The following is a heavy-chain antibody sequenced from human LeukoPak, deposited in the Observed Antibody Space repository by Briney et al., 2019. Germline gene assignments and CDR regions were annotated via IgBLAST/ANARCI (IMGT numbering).Heavy chain of an antibody. CDR3: ARDPGITMVRGVIISGNNWFDP. CDR1: GYTFTSYG. D-gene: IGHD3-10*01. V-gene: IGHV1-18*01. Sequence: GASVKVSCKASGYTFTSYGISWVRQAPGQGLEWMGWISAYKGNTNYAQKRQGRVTMTTDTSTSTAYMELRSLRSADTAVYYCARDPGITMVRGVIISGNNWFDPWGQGTLVTLSS. J-gene: IGHJ5*02. CDR2: ISAYKGNT.